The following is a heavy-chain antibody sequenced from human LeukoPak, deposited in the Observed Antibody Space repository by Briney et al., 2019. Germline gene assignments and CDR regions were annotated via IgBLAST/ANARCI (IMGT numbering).Heavy chain of an antibody. CDR3: ARSPGRTAGMDV. J-gene: IGHJ6*02. CDR1: GYIFTTYW. V-gene: IGHV5-51*01. CDR2: IYPGDSDT. Sequence: GESLKISCKGSGYIFTTYWIGWVRQMPGKGLDWMGIIYPGDSDTRYSPSFQGQVTISAAKSITTAYLQWSSLKASDSAMYYCARSPGRTAGMDVWGQGTTVTVSS.